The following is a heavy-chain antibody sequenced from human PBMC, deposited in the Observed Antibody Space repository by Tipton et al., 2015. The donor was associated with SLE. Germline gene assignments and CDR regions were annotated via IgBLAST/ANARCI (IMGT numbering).Heavy chain of an antibody. CDR2: INPNSGGT. V-gene: IGHV1-2*02. CDR1: GYTFTGYY. D-gene: IGHD2/OR15-2a*01. CDR3: ARSLLITSQNIVIGAYDWFDP. J-gene: IGHJ5*02. Sequence: VQLVQSGAEVKKPGASVKVSCKASGYTFTGYYMHWVRQAPGQGLEWMGWINPNSGGTNYAQKFQGRVTMTRDTSISTAYMELSRLRSDDTAVFYCARSLLITSQNIVIGAYDWFDPWGQGTLVTVSS.